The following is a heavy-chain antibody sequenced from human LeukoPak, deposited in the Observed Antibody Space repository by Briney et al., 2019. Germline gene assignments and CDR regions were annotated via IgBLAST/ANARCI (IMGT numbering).Heavy chain of an antibody. Sequence: SETLSLTCTVSGYSISSGYYWSWIRQPPGKGLEWIGNIHYSGSTNYNPSLKSRVTISVDTSKNQFSLILSSVTTADTAVYYCAREVVAAAGTVDYWGQGTLVTVSS. CDR2: IHYSGST. CDR1: GYSISSGYY. J-gene: IGHJ4*02. V-gene: IGHV4-61*01. CDR3: AREVVAAAGTVDY. D-gene: IGHD6-13*01.